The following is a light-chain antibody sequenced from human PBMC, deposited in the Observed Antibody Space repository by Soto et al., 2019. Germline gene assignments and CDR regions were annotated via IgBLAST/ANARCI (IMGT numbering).Light chain of an antibody. Sequence: IVLTQSPATLSLSPGERATLSCRASQSVGSSLAWYQQKPGQPPRLLIYDASNRATGIPARFSGSGSGTDFTLTISSLEPEDFAVYYCQQRSNWPPVTFGQGTRLEIK. CDR1: QSVGSS. V-gene: IGKV3-11*01. J-gene: IGKJ5*01. CDR2: DAS. CDR3: QQRSNWPPVT.